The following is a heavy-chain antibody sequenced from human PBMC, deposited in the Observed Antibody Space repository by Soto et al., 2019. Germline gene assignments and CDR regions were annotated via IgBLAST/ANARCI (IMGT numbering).Heavy chain of an antibody. J-gene: IGHJ3*02. Sequence: QVQLVESGGGLVKPGGSLRLSCAASGFTFSDYYMSWIRQAPGKGLEWVSYISSSSSYTNYADSVKGRFTISRDNAKNSLYLQMNSRRAEDTAVYDCARDADILTGSDAFDIWGQGTMVTVSS. CDR3: ARDADILTGSDAFDI. D-gene: IGHD3-9*01. V-gene: IGHV3-11*05. CDR1: GFTFSDYY. CDR2: ISSSSSYT.